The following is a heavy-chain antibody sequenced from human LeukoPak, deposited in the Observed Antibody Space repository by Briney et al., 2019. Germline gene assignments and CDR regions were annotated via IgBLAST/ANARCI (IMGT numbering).Heavy chain of an antibody. CDR3: ARHLRGGSIWFDY. D-gene: IGHD3-3*02. Sequence: PSETLSLTCTVSGGSISSGSYYWGWVRQPPGKGLEWIGSISYSGTTYYNLSLKSRVTLSVDTSKNQFSLKLSSVTAADTALYYCARHLRGGSIWFDYWGQGTLVTVSS. CDR1: GGSISSGSYY. V-gene: IGHV4-39*01. CDR2: ISYSGTT. J-gene: IGHJ4*02.